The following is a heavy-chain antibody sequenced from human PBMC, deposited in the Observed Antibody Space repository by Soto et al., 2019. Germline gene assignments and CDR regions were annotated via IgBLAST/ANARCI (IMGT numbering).Heavy chain of an antibody. J-gene: IGHJ4*02. CDR2: ISSSSSYI. CDR3: AGGYYYDSSGYSPIDY. V-gene: IGHV3-21*01. CDR1: GFTFSSYS. Sequence: GGSLRLSCAASGFTFSSYSMNWVRQAPGKGLEWVSSISSSSSYIYYADSVKGRFTISRDNAKNSLYLQMNSLRAEDTAVYYCAGGYYYDSSGYSPIDYWGQGTLVTVSS. D-gene: IGHD3-22*01.